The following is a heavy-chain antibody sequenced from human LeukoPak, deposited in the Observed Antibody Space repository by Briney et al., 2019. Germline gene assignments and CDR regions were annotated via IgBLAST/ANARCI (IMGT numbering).Heavy chain of an antibody. D-gene: IGHD1-7*01. CDR1: GFTFSSYW. Sequence: PGGSLRLSCAASGFTFSSYWMSWVRQAPGKGLEWVANIKQDGSEKYYVDSVKGRFTISGDNAKNSLYLQMNSLRAADTAVYYCAQAPWLELHLFDPWGQGTLVTVSS. CDR2: IKQDGSEK. CDR3: AQAPWLELHLFDP. V-gene: IGHV3-7*01. J-gene: IGHJ5*02.